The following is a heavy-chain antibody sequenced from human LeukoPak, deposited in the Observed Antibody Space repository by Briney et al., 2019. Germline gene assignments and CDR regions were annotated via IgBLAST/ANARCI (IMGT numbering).Heavy chain of an antibody. V-gene: IGHV3-30*18. D-gene: IGHD4-17*01. CDR2: ISYDGSTV. J-gene: IGHJ4*02. CDR1: GFTFSTYG. Sequence: GGSLRLSCAVSGFTFSTYGIHWVRQAPGKGLEWVALISYDGSTVYYADSVKGRFTISRDSSKNTLFLQMNSLRAEDTAVYYCAKGYPPMTTVTLPFDYWGQGTLVTVSS. CDR3: AKGYPPMTTVTLPFDY.